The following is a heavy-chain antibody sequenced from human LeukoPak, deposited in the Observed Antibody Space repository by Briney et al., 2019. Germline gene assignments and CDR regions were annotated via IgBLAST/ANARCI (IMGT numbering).Heavy chain of an antibody. CDR2: IYTSGST. CDR1: GGSINSY. V-gene: IGHV4-4*07. Sequence: SETLSLTCTVSGGSINSYWSWIRQPAGKGLEWIGRIYTSGSTNYNPSLKSRVTISVDTSKNQFSLKLSSVTAADTAVYYCARESAEGYFDYWGQGTLVTVSS. J-gene: IGHJ4*02. CDR3: ARESAEGYFDY.